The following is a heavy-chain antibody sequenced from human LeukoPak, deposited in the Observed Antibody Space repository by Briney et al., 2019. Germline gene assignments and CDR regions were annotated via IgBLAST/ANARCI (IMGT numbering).Heavy chain of an antibody. J-gene: IGHJ5*02. Sequence: PSETLSLSCTVSGDSIRTVYCWTWIGQPPGKVPEWLGTLYNRDNTYNTSTLASRVTISMDTYKNQFSLKMTSVTAADTAVYYCARGTDAYKVGNHWGQGALVTVSS. D-gene: IGHD5-24*01. CDR3: ARGTDAYKVGNH. CDR2: LYNRDNT. V-gene: IGHV4-38-2*02. CDR1: GDSIRTVYC.